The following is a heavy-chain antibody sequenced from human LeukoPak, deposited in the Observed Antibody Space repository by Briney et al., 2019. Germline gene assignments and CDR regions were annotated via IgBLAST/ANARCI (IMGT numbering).Heavy chain of an antibody. CDR3: ARGEWFGELSPIFDY. J-gene: IGHJ4*02. CDR1: GFTVSSNY. D-gene: IGHD3-10*01. V-gene: IGHV3-53*01. CDR2: IYSGGST. Sequence: GGSLRLSCAASGFTVSSNYMSWVRQAPGKGLEWVSVIYSGGSTYYADSVKGRFTISRDNSKNTLYLQMNSLGAEDTAVYYCARGEWFGELSPIFDYWGQGTLVTVSS.